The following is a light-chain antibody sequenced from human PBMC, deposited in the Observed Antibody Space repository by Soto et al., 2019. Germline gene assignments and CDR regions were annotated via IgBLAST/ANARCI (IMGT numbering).Light chain of an antibody. J-gene: IGKJ5*01. V-gene: IGKV3-20*01. CDR3: QQYGASPIT. CDR1: QSVTSRY. CDR2: GAS. Sequence: EIVLTKSPGTLSLSPGERATLSCRASQSVTSRYLACYQQKPGQAPRLLIYGASNRATGIPERFSGSGSGTDFTLTISSLEPEDFAVYYCQQYGASPITFGQGARLAIK.